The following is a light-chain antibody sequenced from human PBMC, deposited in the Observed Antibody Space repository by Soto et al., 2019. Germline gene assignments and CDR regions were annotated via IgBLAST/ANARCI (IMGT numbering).Light chain of an antibody. CDR3: SSYTSTLEV. CDR2: EVS. CDR1: SSDVGDYNH. Sequence: QSVLTQPASVSGSPGQSITISCTGTSSDVGDYNHVSWYQQHPGKAPKLMIYEVSNRPSGVSNRFSGSKSGNTASLTISGLQAEDEADYYCSSYTSTLEVFGTGTKVTVL. V-gene: IGLV2-14*01. J-gene: IGLJ1*01.